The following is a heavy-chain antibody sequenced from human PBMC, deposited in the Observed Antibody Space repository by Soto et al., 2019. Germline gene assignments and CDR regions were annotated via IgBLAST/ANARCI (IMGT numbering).Heavy chain of an antibody. CDR1: GGSIGSYY. Sequence: PSETLSLTCTVSGGSIGSYYWSWIRQPPGKGLEWIGYIYYSGSTNYNPSLKSRVTISVDTSKNQFSLKLSSVTAADTAVYYCARSYSNYDYWGQGTLVTVSS. CDR3: ARSYSNYDY. J-gene: IGHJ4*01. D-gene: IGHD4-4*01. CDR2: IYYSGST. V-gene: IGHV4-59*01.